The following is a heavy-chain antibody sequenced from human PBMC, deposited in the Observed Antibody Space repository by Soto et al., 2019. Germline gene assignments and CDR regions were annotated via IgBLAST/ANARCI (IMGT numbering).Heavy chain of an antibody. J-gene: IGHJ5*02. CDR2: IIPIFGTA. CDR1: GDSFLSYA. CDR3: ARDSQP. V-gene: IGHV1-69*13. Sequence: SGKVSVQASGDSFLSYAISWVRQAPGQGLEWMGGIIPIFGTANYAQNFQGRVTITADESTSTAYMELSSLRSEDTAVYYCARDSQPWGQGTLVTVSS.